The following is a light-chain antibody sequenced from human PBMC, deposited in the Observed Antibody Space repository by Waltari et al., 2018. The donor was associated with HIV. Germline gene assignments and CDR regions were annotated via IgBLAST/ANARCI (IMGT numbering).Light chain of an antibody. CDR3: SSYTSSSTLLV. J-gene: IGLJ1*01. V-gene: IGLV2-14*01. CDR1: SCDVGGYHY. CDR2: EVS. Sequence: QSALTQPASVSGSPGQSITISCTGTSCDVGGYHYVSWYQQHPGKAPKLMIYEVSNRPSGVSNRFSGSKSGNTASLTISGLQAEDEADYYCSSYTSSSTLLVFGTGTKVTVL.